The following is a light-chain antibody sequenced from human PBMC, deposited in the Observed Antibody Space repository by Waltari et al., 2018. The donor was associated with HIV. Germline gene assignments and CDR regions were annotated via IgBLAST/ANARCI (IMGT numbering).Light chain of an antibody. J-gene: IGLJ2*01. CDR2: DVS. CDR3: CSYAGSYGVV. CDR1: SRDVGGYNY. Sequence: QSALTQPRSVSGSPGQSVTIPCTGTSRDVGGYNYVSWYHQHPGKAPKLMIYDVSKRPSGVPDRFSGSKSGNTASLTISGLQAEDEADYYCCSYAGSYGVVFGGGTKLTVL. V-gene: IGLV2-11*01.